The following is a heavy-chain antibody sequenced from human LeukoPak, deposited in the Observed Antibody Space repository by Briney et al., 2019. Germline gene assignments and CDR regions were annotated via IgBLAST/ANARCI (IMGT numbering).Heavy chain of an antibody. J-gene: IGHJ4*02. CDR3: AREGIPVDGENYFDY. D-gene: IGHD6-19*01. V-gene: IGHV1-69*04. CDR1: GGTFSSYA. Sequence: SVKVSCKASGGTFSSYAISWVRQAPGQGLEWMGRIIPILGIANYAQKFQGRVTITADKSTSTAYMELSSLRSEDTAVYYCAREGIPVDGENYFDYWGQGTLVTVSS. CDR2: IIPILGIA.